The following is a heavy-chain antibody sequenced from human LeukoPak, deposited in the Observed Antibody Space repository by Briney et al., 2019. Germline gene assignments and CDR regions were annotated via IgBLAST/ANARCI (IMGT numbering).Heavy chain of an antibody. D-gene: IGHD3-9*01. V-gene: IGHV1-2*02. J-gene: IGHJ5*02. Sequence: ASVKVSCKASGYTFTVYYMHWVRQAPGQGLEWMGWINSNSGGTNYAQKFQGRVTMTRDTSISTAYMELSRLRSDDTAVYYCARTLGGGYDILTGYYITWGQGTLVTVSS. CDR1: GYTFTVYY. CDR3: ARTLGGGYDILTGYYIT. CDR2: INSNSGGT.